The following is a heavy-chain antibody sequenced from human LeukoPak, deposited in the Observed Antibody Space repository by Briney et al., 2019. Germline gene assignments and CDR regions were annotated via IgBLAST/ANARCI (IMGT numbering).Heavy chain of an antibody. D-gene: IGHD2-2*01. Sequence: ASVKVSCKSSGYTFTSYYMHWVRQAPGQGLEWMGIINPSGGSTSYAQKFQGRVTMTRDMSTSTVYMELSSLRSEDTAVYYCASPGYCSSTSCSLFGYWGRGTLVTVSS. CDR1: GYTFTSYY. CDR2: INPSGGST. CDR3: ASPGYCSSTSCSLFGY. V-gene: IGHV1-46*01. J-gene: IGHJ4*02.